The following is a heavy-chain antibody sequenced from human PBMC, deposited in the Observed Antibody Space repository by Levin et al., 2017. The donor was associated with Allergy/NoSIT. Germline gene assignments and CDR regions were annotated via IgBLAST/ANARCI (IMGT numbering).Heavy chain of an antibody. J-gene: IGHJ4*02. CDR2: ISYDGSNK. CDR3: ATGSSNLGDDYGDY. V-gene: IGHV3-30*03. CDR1: GFTFSSYG. Sequence: SCAASGFTFSSYGMHWVRQAPGKGLEWVAVISYDGSNKYYADSVKGRFTISRDNSKNTLYLQMNSLRAEDTAVYYCATGSSNLGDDYGDYWGQGTLVTVSS. D-gene: IGHD1-26*01.